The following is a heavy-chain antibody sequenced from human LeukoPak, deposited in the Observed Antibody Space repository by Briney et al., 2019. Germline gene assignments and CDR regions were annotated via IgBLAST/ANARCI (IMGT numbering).Heavy chain of an antibody. V-gene: IGHV4-59*02. D-gene: IGHD3-9*01. J-gene: IGHJ3*02. CDR2: LSKSGNT. Sequence: PSETLSLTCTVSGGSVSSYYWSWIRLPPGKGLEWIGYLSKSGNTNYSPSLKSRVTIFGDTSKNQFFLKLSSVTAADTAVYYCARARYVNSFYAFDIWGQGTLVTVSS. CDR1: GGSVSSYY. CDR3: ARARYVNSFYAFDI.